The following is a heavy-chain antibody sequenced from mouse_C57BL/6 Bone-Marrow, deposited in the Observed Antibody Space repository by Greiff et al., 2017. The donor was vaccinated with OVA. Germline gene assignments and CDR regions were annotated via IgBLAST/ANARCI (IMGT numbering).Heavy chain of an antibody. CDR2: INPSSGYT. V-gene: IGHV1-4*01. D-gene: IGHD1-1*01. Sequence: QVQLQESGAELARPGASVKMSCKASGYTFTSYTMHWVKQRPGQGLEWIGYINPSSGYTKYNQKFKDKATLTADKSSSTAYMQLSSLTSEDAAVYYCARLLRYPYWGQGTLVTVSA. CDR1: GYTFTSYT. J-gene: IGHJ3*01. CDR3: ARLLRYPY.